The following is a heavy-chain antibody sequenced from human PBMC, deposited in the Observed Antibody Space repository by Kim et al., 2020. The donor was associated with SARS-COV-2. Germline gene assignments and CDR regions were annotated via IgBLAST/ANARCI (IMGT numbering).Heavy chain of an antibody. D-gene: IGHD6-13*01. CDR2: SRNKVKGYTT. V-gene: IGHV3-72*01. CDR3: VRPVVATGTARSYAFDI. Sequence: GGSLRLSCAASGFIFSDHYMDWVRQAPGKGLEWVGRSRNKVKGYTTDYAASVKGRFTISRDDSKHSLYLQMASLKTEDTAVYYCVRPVVATGTARSYAFDIWGQGTMVTVSS. CDR1: GFIFSDHY. J-gene: IGHJ3*02.